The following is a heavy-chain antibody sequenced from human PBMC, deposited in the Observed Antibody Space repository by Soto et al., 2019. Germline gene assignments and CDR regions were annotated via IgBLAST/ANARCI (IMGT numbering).Heavy chain of an antibody. CDR2: IIPIFGTA. CDR3: ARTTYYYDSSGYPRVYYFDY. CDR1: GGTFSSYA. Sequence: ASVKVSCKASGGTFSSYAISWVRQAHGQGLEWMGGIIPIFGTANYAQKFQGRVTITADESTSTAYMELSSLRSEDTAVYYCARTTYYYDSSGYPRVYYFDYWGQGTLVTVSS. D-gene: IGHD3-22*01. V-gene: IGHV1-69*13. J-gene: IGHJ4*02.